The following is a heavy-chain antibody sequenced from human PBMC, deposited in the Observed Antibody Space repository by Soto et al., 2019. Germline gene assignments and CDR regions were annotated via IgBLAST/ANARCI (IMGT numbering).Heavy chain of an antibody. D-gene: IGHD3-3*01. Sequence: GASSEVSCKASGYTFTSYYMHWVRQAPGQGLEWMGIINPSGGSTSYAQKFQGRVTMTRDTSTSTVYMELSSLRSEDTAVYYCAIRRAIFGVAPIYYYYGMDVWGQGTTVTVSS. V-gene: IGHV1-46*01. J-gene: IGHJ6*02. CDR1: GYTFTSYY. CDR3: AIRRAIFGVAPIYYYYGMDV. CDR2: INPSGGST.